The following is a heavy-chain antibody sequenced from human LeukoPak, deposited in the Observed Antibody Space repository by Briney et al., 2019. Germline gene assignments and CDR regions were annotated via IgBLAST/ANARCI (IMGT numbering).Heavy chain of an antibody. D-gene: IGHD5-24*01. CDR1: GFTFTDYY. Sequence: GGSLRLSCAASGFTFTDYYMSWIRQAPGKGLEWVSYITNSGTTIYYADSVKGRFTISRDNSKNTLYLQMNSLRAEDTAVYYCAKDLKPRWLQLLGDAFDIWGQGTMVTVSS. CDR2: ITNSGTTI. V-gene: IGHV3-11*01. J-gene: IGHJ3*02. CDR3: AKDLKPRWLQLLGDAFDI.